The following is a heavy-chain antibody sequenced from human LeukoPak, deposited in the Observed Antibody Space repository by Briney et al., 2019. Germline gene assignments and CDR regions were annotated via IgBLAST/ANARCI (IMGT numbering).Heavy chain of an antibody. CDR2: ISYDGSNK. Sequence: GGSLRLSCAASGFTFRSYAMHWVRQAPGKGLEWVAVISYDGSNKYYIDSVKGRFTISRDNSKNTLYLQMNSLRAEDTAVYYCASRIVGTPDYFDYWGQGTLVTVSS. D-gene: IGHD1-26*01. J-gene: IGHJ4*02. V-gene: IGHV3-30*04. CDR3: ASRIVGTPDYFDY. CDR1: GFTFRSYA.